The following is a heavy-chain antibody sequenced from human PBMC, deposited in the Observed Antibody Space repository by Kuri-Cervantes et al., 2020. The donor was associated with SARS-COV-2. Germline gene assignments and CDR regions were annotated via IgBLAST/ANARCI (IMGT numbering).Heavy chain of an antibody. V-gene: IGHV3-7*01. Sequence: GESLKISCAASGFTFSSYWMSWVRQAPGKGLEWVANIKQDGSEKYYVDSVKGRFTISRDNAKNSLYLQMNSLRAEDTAVYYCARVWRGYAYFDYWGQGTLVTVSS. CDR3: ARVWRGYAYFDY. J-gene: IGHJ4*02. D-gene: IGHD5-12*01. CDR2: IKQDGSEK. CDR1: GFTFSSYW.